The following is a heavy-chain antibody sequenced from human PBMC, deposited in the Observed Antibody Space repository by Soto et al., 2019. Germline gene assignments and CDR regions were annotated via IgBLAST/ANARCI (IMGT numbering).Heavy chain of an antibody. CDR3: ARPTYYYDSSGPPAY. D-gene: IGHD3-22*01. CDR2: IYYGGGT. CDR1: GGSISSYY. V-gene: IGHV4-59*12. Sequence: SETLSLTCTVSGGSISSYYWNWIRQPPGKGLEWIGDIYYGGGTNYNPSLKSRVTLSVDTSKNSLYLQMNSLRAEDTAVYYCARPTYYYDSSGPPAYWGQGTLVTVSS. J-gene: IGHJ4*02.